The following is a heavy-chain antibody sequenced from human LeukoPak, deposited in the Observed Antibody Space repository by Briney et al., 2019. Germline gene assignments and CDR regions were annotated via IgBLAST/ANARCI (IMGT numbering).Heavy chain of an antibody. Sequence: GGSLRLSCAASGFTFSSYSMNWVRQAPGKGLEWVSSISSSSSYIYYADSVKGRFTISRDNAKNSLFLQMNSLRVEDTAVYYCARDHNYAFDNWGQGTLVSVSS. CDR3: ARDHNYAFDN. V-gene: IGHV3-21*01. CDR2: ISSSSSYI. CDR1: GFTFSSYS. J-gene: IGHJ4*02. D-gene: IGHD1-1*01.